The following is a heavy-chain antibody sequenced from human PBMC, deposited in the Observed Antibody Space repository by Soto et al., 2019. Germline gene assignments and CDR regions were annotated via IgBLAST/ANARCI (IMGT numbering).Heavy chain of an antibody. V-gene: IGHV3-11*06. CDR1: GFTFSDYY. D-gene: IGHD4-4*01. Sequence: QVQLVESGGGLVKPGGSLRLSCAASGFTFSDYYMSWIRPAPGKGLEWVSYISSSSSYTNYADSVKGRFTISRDNAKNSLYLQMNSLRAEDTAVYYCARGWSNYVLYGDYWGQGTLVTVSS. CDR2: ISSSSSYT. CDR3: ARGWSNYVLYGDY. J-gene: IGHJ4*02.